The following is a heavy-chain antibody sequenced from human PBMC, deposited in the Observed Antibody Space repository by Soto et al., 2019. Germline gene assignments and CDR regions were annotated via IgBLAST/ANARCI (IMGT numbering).Heavy chain of an antibody. Sequence: GGSLRLSCAASGFTFSTYWMSWVHQAPGKGLEWVATMNQDGSEKYYVESGKGRFTISSDNAKNSLNLQMHSLRAEDTAVYYCARHPSRAPTLGSWGQGTLVTVSS. J-gene: IGHJ5*02. CDR3: ARHPSRAPTLGS. D-gene: IGHD7-27*01. CDR1: GFTFSTYW. V-gene: IGHV3-7*01. CDR2: MNQDGSEK.